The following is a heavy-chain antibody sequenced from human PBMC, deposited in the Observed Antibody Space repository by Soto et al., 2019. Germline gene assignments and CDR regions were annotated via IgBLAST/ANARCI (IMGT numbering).Heavy chain of an antibody. V-gene: IGHV3-13*01. Sequence: GSLRLSCAASGFTFSSYDMHWVRQATGKGLEWVSAIGTAGDTYYPGSVKGRFTISRENAKNSLYLQMNSLRAGDTAVYYCARDRGSGDAFDIWGQGTMVTVSS. J-gene: IGHJ3*02. CDR2: IGTAGDT. CDR1: GFTFSSYD. CDR3: ARDRGSGDAFDI. D-gene: IGHD2-15*01.